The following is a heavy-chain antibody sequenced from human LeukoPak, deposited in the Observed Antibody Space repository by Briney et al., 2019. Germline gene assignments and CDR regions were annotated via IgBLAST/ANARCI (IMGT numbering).Heavy chain of an antibody. CDR2: ISSSGSTI. D-gene: IGHD2-2*01. CDR1: GFTFSSYE. CDR3: AKEAAYCSSTSCYRGGLDP. V-gene: IGHV3-48*03. Sequence: GGSLRLSCAASGFTFSSYEMNWVRQAPGKGLEWVSYISSSGSTIYYADSVKGRFTISRDNSKNTLYLQMNSLRAEDTAVYYCAKEAAYCSSTSCYRGGLDPWGQGTLVTVSS. J-gene: IGHJ5*02.